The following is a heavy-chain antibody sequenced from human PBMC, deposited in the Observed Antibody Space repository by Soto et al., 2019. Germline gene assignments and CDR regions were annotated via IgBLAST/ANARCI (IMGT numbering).Heavy chain of an antibody. CDR2: ISSSSSYI. J-gene: IGHJ6*02. V-gene: IGHV3-21*01. CDR3: ARGGYCSSTSCRRNYYYGMDV. Sequence: EVQLVESGGGLVKPGGSLRLSCAASGFTFSSYSMNWVRQAPGKGLEWVSSISSSSSYIYYADSVKGRFTISRDNAKNSLYLQMNSLRAEDTAVYYCARGGYCSSTSCRRNYYYGMDVWGQGTTVTVSS. D-gene: IGHD2-2*01. CDR1: GFTFSSYS.